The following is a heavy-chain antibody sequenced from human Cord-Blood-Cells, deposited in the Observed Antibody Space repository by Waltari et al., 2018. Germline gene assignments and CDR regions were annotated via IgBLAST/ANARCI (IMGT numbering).Heavy chain of an antibody. D-gene: IGHD7-27*01. CDR2: INHSGST. CDR1: GGSFSGYY. Sequence: QVQLQQWGAGLLKPSETLSLTCAVYGGSFSGYYWSWIRQPPGKGLGWIGEINHSGSTNYNPALKSRVTISVDTSKNQFSLKLSSVTAADTAVYYCARVIPNAGDQDYWGQGTLVTVSS. V-gene: IGHV4-34*01. J-gene: IGHJ4*02. CDR3: ARVIPNAGDQDY.